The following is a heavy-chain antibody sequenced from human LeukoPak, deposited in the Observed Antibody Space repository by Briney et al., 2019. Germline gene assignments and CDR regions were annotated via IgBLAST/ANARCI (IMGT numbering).Heavy chain of an antibody. CDR2: INPNSGGT. CDR3: ARGTVGATSYFDY. Sequence: ASVKVSCKASGYTFTCYYMHWVRQAPGQGLEWMGRINPNSGGTNYAQKFQGRVTMTRDTSISTAYLELSRLRSEDTAVYYCARGTVGATSYFDYWGQGTLVTVSS. V-gene: IGHV1-2*06. J-gene: IGHJ4*02. CDR1: GYTFTCYY. D-gene: IGHD1-26*01.